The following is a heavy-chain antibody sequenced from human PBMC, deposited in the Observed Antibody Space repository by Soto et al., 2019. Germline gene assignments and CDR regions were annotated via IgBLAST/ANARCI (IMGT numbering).Heavy chain of an antibody. D-gene: IGHD3-10*01. CDR2: ISGGGSTT. CDR3: AKDRLFRFSGSYYTSLYY. V-gene: IGHV3-23*01. J-gene: IGHJ4*02. CDR1: GVTFGSYS. Sequence: GGSLRLSCAAYGVTFGSYSLNWVGQAPGKGLEWVSAISGGGSTTYHADSVKGRFTISRDNSKNTLYLQMNSLRAEDTAVYYCAKDRLFRFSGSYYTSLYYWGQGTSVTVSS.